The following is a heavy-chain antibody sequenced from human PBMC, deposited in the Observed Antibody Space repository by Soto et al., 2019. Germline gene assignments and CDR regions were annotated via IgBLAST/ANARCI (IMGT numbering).Heavy chain of an antibody. CDR2: IYYSGST. CDR1: GGSISSSSYF. V-gene: IGHV4-39*01. J-gene: IGHJ4*02. D-gene: IGHD3-22*01. Sequence: PSETMSLTCSVSGGSISSSSYFWGWIRQPPGKGLEWIGSIYYSGSTYYNPSLKSRVTVSVDTSKNQFSLKLSSVTAADTAVYYCARPKDYDDCLDLWGQGTLVTVSS. CDR3: ARPKDYDDCLDL.